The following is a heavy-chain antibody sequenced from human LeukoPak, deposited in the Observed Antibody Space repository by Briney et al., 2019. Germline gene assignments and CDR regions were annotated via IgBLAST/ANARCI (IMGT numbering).Heavy chain of an antibody. Sequence: SVKVSCKASGGTFSSYAISWVRQAPGQGLEWMGGIIPIFGTANYAQKFQGRVTITADESTSTAYMELSSLRSEDTAVYYCARVPEYCSSTSCVWYAFDIWGQGTMVTVSS. V-gene: IGHV1-69*13. J-gene: IGHJ3*02. CDR3: ARVPEYCSSTSCVWYAFDI. D-gene: IGHD2-2*01. CDR2: IIPIFGTA. CDR1: GGTFSSYA.